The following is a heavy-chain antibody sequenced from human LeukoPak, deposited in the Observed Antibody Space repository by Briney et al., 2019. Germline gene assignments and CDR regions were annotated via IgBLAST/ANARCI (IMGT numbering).Heavy chain of an antibody. Sequence: GGSLRLSCEASGFTFSSFWMAWVRQAPGKGLEGVANIKHDGSEKYYVDSVKGRFTISRDNAKNSLYLQMNSLRADDTAVYYCARVADYYYYYYMDVWGKGTTVTVSS. CDR2: IKHDGSEK. V-gene: IGHV3-7*01. D-gene: IGHD6-25*01. J-gene: IGHJ6*03. CDR3: ARVADYYYYYYMDV. CDR1: GFTFSSFW.